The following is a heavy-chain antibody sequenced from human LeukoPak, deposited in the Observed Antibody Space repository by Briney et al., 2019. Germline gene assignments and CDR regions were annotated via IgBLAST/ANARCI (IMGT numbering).Heavy chain of an antibody. V-gene: IGHV3-9*01. CDR2: ISWNSGSI. CDR1: GFTFDDYA. J-gene: IGHJ6*02. CDR3: AQEGYGMDV. Sequence: GGSLRLSCAASGFTFDDYAMHWVRQAPGKGLEWVSGISWNSGSIGYADSVKGRFTISRDNAKNSLYLQMNSLRAEDTALYYCAQEGYGMDVWGQGTTVTVSS.